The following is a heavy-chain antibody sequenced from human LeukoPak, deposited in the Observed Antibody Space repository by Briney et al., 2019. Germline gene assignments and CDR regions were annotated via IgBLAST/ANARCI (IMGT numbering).Heavy chain of an antibody. V-gene: IGHV3-7*03. J-gene: IGHJ6*02. CDR3: ARAHFGDYDFWSGPTSYYYYGMDV. D-gene: IGHD3-3*01. CDR1: GFTFSSYW. CDR2: IKQDGSEK. Sequence: GGSLRLSCAASGFTFSSYWMSWVRQAPGKGLEWVANIKQDGSEKYYVDSVKGRFTISRDNAKNSLYLQMNSLRSEDTAVYYCARAHFGDYDFWSGPTSYYYYGMDVWGQGTTVTVSS.